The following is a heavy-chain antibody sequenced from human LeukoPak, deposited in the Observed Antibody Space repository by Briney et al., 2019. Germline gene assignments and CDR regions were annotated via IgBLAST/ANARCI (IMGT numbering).Heavy chain of an antibody. V-gene: IGHV3-23*01. CDR2: IRGSGGTT. J-gene: IGHJ6*03. CDR3: AKESGFGGYYYYMAV. Sequence: GGSLTLPCAASGFTFSNYAMSWLRQAPGKGLEWVSSIRGSGGTTHYADSVKGRFAISRDSSKNTLYLQMNGLGAEDTAVYYCAKESGFGGYYYYMAVWGKGTTVTVSS. D-gene: IGHD3-22*01. CDR1: GFTFSNYA.